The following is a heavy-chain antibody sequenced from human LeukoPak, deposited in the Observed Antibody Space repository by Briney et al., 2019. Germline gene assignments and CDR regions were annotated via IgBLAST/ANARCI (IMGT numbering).Heavy chain of an antibody. D-gene: IGHD2-21*02. CDR1: GGSVSSTTYY. CDR3: ARQIFVVVTAIRIFDY. Sequence: SETLSLTCTVSGGSVSSTTYYWSWIRQPPGKGLEWIASINYSGSTYYNPSLKSRVTISVDSSKNQFSLKLTSVTAADTAVYYCARQIFVVVTAIRIFDYWGQGTLVTVSS. J-gene: IGHJ4*02. V-gene: IGHV4-39*01. CDR2: INYSGST.